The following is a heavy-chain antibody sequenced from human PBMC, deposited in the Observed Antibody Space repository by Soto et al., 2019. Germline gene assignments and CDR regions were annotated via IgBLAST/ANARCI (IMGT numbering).Heavy chain of an antibody. V-gene: IGHV3-74*01. J-gene: IGHJ1*01. CDR2: ISNDGSST. Sequence: EVQLVESGGGLVQPGGSLRLSCVASGFTFSSYRMHWVRQAPGKGLVWVSSISNDGSSTSYADPVKGRFTISRDNPKNTLYLQMNRLRAEDTAVYYCARLPNKSPHNWGQGTLVIVSP. CDR1: GFTFSSYR. CDR3: ARLPNKSPHN.